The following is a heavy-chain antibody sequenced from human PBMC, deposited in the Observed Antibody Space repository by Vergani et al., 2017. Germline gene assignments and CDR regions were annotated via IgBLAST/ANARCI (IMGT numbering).Heavy chain of an antibody. V-gene: IGHV4-39*01. J-gene: IGHJ4*02. CDR3: ARTESFCIRCIRWAL. CDR1: GGSITSSSYY. CDR2: IYHSGSA. D-gene: IGHD5/OR15-5a*01. Sequence: QLHLQESGPGLVKPSETLSLTCTVSGGSITSSSYYWGWIRQPPGKGLEWIGNIYHSGSAYYNPSLKGRVTISVDTSKDQFSLEVTSVTAADTAIYFCARTESFCIRCIRWALWGQGTLVNVSS.